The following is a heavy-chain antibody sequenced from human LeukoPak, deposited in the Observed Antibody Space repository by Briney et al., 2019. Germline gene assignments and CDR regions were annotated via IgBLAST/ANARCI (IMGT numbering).Heavy chain of an antibody. Sequence: VRSLRLSCAASGFTFSSYGMHWVRQAPGKGLEWVAVISYDGSNKYYGDSVKGRFTISRDNSKNTLYLQMNSLRAEDTAVYYCAKSYYDSSGSVIGMDVWGQGTTVTVSS. CDR3: AKSYYDSSGSVIGMDV. J-gene: IGHJ6*02. V-gene: IGHV3-30*18. D-gene: IGHD3-22*01. CDR1: GFTFSSYG. CDR2: ISYDGSNK.